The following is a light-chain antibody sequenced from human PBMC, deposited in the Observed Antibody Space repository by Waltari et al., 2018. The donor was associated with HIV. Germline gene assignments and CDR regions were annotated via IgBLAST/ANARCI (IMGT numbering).Light chain of an antibody. Sequence: HSALTQPASVSGSPGQSITISCTGPTSDLRDFNFVSWYQQSPCRAPKLIIFEVYSRPSGISDRFSGSKSGVTASLTISALRAEDEADYFCSSYSARGFVVFGGGTKVTVL. CDR1: TSDLRDFNF. V-gene: IGLV2-14*01. J-gene: IGLJ3*02. CDR2: EVY. CDR3: SSYSARGFVV.